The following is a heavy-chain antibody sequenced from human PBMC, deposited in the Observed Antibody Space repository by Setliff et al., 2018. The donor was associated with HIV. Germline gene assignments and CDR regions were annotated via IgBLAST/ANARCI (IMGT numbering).Heavy chain of an antibody. D-gene: IGHD1-7*01. CDR1: GPAVGANY. J-gene: IGHJ5*01. CDR2: FYSGGST. Sequence: GGSLRLSCAASGPAVGANYMSWVRQAPGKGLECVSIFYSGGSTYYSDSVKGRFTISRDKSKNSLYLQMNSLRAEDTAVYYCARDLWNYGIDSWGQGTLVTVSS. CDR3: ARDLWNYGIDS. V-gene: IGHV3-53*01.